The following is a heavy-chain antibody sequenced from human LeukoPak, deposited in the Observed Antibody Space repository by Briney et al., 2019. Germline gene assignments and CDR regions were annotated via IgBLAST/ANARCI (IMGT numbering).Heavy chain of an antibody. CDR2: ISAYNGNT. CDR3: ARDLDIVVVPVVSRHYGLDV. CDR1: GYIYTNYG. V-gene: IGHV1-18*01. J-gene: IGHJ6*02. Sequence: GASVKVSCKASGYIYTNYGISWVRQAPGQGLEWMGWISAYNGNTNYVQKFQGRVTMTTDTSTTTAYMELRSLRSDDTAVCYCARDLDIVVVPVVSRHYGLDVWGQGTTVTVSS. D-gene: IGHD2-2*01.